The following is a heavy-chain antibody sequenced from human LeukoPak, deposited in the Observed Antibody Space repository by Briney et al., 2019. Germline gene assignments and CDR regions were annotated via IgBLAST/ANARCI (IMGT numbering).Heavy chain of an antibody. D-gene: IGHD2-2*02. CDR1: GYSFTSYW. CDR2: IYPGDSDT. Sequence: GESLKISCKGSGYSFTSYWIGWVRQMPGKGLEWMGIIYPGDSDTRYSPSFQGQVTISADKSISTAYLQWSSLKASDIAMYYCARQAYCSSTSCYKGYYYYYYMDVWGKGTTVTVSS. V-gene: IGHV5-51*01. J-gene: IGHJ6*03. CDR3: ARQAYCSSTSCYKGYYYYYYMDV.